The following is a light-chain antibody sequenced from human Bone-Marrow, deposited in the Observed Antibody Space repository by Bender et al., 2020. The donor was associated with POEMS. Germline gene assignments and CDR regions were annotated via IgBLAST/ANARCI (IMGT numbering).Light chain of an antibody. V-gene: IGLV1-47*01. CDR1: TSNIGGND. CDR2: RDN. CDR3: AAWDDSVNDAV. J-gene: IGLJ7*01. Sequence: LTQPPSKSGTPGQTVTISCSGGTSNIGGNDVSWYQQFPGTAPKLLIHRDNERPSGIPDRFSGFKSGTSASLVISGLRSEDEADYYCAAWDDSVNDAVFGGGTQLTVL.